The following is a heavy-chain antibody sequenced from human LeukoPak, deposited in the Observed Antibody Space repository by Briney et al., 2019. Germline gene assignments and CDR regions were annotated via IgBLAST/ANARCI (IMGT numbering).Heavy chain of an antibody. V-gene: IGHV1-2*02. Sequence: ASVKVSCKASGYTFTGYYMHWVRQAPGQGLEWMGWINPNSGGTNYAQKFQGRVTMTRDTSISTAYMELSRLRSDDTAVYYCARVVTPYLGYFDYWGQGTLVTVSS. CDR2: INPNSGGT. J-gene: IGHJ4*02. D-gene: IGHD5-18*01. CDR3: ARVVTPYLGYFDY. CDR1: GYTFTGYY.